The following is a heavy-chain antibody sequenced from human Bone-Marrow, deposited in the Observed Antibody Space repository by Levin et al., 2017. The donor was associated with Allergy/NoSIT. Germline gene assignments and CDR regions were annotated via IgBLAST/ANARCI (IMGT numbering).Heavy chain of an antibody. D-gene: IGHD2-2*01. J-gene: IGHJ4*02. V-gene: IGHV3-23*01. CDR3: AKGEEAAAPGWTY. CDR1: GFTFSSYD. CDR2: ITGSGGRT. Sequence: GGSLRLSCAASGFTFSSYDMSWVRQAPGKGLEWVSGITGSGGRTDYADSVKARFTISRDNSKNTLYLQMNSLRVEDTAIYCAKGEEAAAPGWTYWGRGTLVTVSS.